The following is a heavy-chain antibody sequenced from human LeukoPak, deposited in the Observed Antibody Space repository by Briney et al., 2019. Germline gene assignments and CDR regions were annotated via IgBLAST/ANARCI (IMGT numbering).Heavy chain of an antibody. Sequence: SETLSLTCTVSGYSISSDYYWGWIRQPPGKGLEWIGSIYHSGSTYYNPSLKSRVTISVDTSKNQFSLKLSSVTAADTAVYYCARCRGYSYGYFDYWGQGTLVTVSS. V-gene: IGHV4-38-2*02. CDR2: IYHSGST. J-gene: IGHJ4*02. D-gene: IGHD5-18*01. CDR3: ARCRGYSYGYFDY. CDR1: GYSISSDYY.